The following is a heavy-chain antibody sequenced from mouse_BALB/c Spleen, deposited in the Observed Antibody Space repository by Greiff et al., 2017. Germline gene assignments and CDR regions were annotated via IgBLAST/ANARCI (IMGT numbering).Heavy chain of an antibody. CDR2: IWAGGST. CDR1: GFSLTSYG. CDR3: ARGGDYVEYYFDY. J-gene: IGHJ2*01. D-gene: IGHD2-13*01. Sequence: QVHVKQSGPGLVAPSQCLSITCTVSGFSLTSYGVHWVRQPPGKGLEWLGVIWAGGSTNYNSALMSRLSILKDNSKSQVFLKMNSLQTDDTAMYYCARGGDYVEYYFDYWGQGTTLTVSS. V-gene: IGHV2-9*02.